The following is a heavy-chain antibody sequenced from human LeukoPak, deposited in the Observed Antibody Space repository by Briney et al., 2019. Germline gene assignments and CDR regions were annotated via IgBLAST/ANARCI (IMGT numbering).Heavy chain of an antibody. CDR2: INTDGSST. CDR3: ARDSGNSDYYYYGMDV. CDR1: GFTFSTYW. D-gene: IGHD4-23*01. Sequence: PGGSLRLSCAASGFTFSTYWMHWVRQAPGKGLVWVSRINTDGSSTNYADSVKGRFTISRDNARNTLYLQMNSLRAEDTAVYYCARDSGNSDYYYYGMDVWGQGTTVTVSS. J-gene: IGHJ6*02. V-gene: IGHV3-74*01.